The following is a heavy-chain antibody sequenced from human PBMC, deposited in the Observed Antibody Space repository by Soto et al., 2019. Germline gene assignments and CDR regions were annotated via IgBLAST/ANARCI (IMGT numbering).Heavy chain of an antibody. CDR1: GFILSRDW. V-gene: IGHV3-7*03. Sequence: PGGSLRLSCAVSGFILSRDWMSWVRQAPGKGLEWVAYIREDGSQKYFVDSVKGRFTISRDNAKNSLYLQMNSLRAEDTAVYYCARARGMTTLPTMFFDIWGQGTMVTVSS. CDR2: IREDGSQK. D-gene: IGHD4-17*01. J-gene: IGHJ3*02. CDR3: ARARGMTTLPTMFFDI.